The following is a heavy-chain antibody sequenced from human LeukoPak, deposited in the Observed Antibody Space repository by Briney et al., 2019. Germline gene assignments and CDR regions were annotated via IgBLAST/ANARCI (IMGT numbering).Heavy chain of an antibody. CDR2: IYYSGST. D-gene: IGHD6-19*01. Sequence: KPSETLSLTCTVSGGSISSYYWSWIRQPPGKGLEWIGYIYYSGSTNYNPSLKSRVTISVDTSKNQFSLKLSSVTTADTAVYYCARLAVAGYYFDYWGQGTLVTVSS. J-gene: IGHJ4*02. CDR1: GGSISSYY. CDR3: ARLAVAGYYFDY. V-gene: IGHV4-59*08.